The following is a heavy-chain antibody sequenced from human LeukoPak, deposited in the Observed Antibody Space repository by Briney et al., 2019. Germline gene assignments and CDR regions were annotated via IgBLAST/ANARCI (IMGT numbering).Heavy chain of an antibody. CDR1: GFTFSSYA. Sequence: PGGSLRLSCAASGFTFSSYAMSWVRQAPGKGLEWVSAISGSGGSTYYADSVKGRFTISRDNSKNTLYLQMNSLRAEDTAVYYCAKSLTGAYDSWSGYYNKEYYYYMDVWGKGTTVTVSS. CDR3: AKSLTGAYDSWSGYYNKEYYYYMDV. D-gene: IGHD3-3*01. CDR2: ISGSGGST. V-gene: IGHV3-23*01. J-gene: IGHJ6*03.